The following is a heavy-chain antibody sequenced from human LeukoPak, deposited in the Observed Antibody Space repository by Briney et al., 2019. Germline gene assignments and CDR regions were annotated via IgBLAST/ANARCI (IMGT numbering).Heavy chain of an antibody. CDR3: AKSYSNYYFDY. J-gene: IGHJ4*02. CDR1: GFTFSSYG. V-gene: IGHV3-30*18. D-gene: IGHD4-11*01. Sequence: PGRSLRLSCAASGFTFSSYGMHWVRQAPGKGLEWVAVISYDGSNKYYADSVKGRFTISRDNSKNTLYLQMNSLRAEDTAVYYCAKSYSNYYFDYWGQGTLVTVSS. CDR2: ISYDGSNK.